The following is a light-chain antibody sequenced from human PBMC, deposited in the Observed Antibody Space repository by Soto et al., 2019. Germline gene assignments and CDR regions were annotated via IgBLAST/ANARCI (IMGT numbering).Light chain of an antibody. CDR1: SSDIGGYKY. Sequence: QSALTQPASVSGSPGQSITISCTGTSSDIGGYKYVSWYQQPPGKAPKLLIFEVSNRPSGVSNRFSGSKSGNTASLTISGLQAYAEADYYCSSYTSSGTLVVFGGGTQLTVL. CDR3: SSYTSSGTLVV. J-gene: IGLJ2*01. V-gene: IGLV2-14*01. CDR2: EVS.